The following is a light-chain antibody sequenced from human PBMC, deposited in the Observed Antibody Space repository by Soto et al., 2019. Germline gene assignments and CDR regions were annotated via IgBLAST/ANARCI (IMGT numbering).Light chain of an antibody. CDR1: QSVSNY. J-gene: IGKJ4*01. CDR3: QQYHNRPPLT. CDR2: GAS. Sequence: EIVMTQSPATLSVSPGERATLSCRASQSVSNYLAWYQQKPGQAPRLLIYGASTRATGIPARFSGGGSETEFTLTISSLQSEDFAVYYCQQYHNRPPLTFGGGTKVEIK. V-gene: IGKV3-15*01.